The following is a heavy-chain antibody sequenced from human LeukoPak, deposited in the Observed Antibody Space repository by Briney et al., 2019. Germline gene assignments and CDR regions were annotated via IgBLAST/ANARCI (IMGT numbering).Heavy chain of an antibody. CDR2: IKSKGDGGTT. V-gene: IGHV3-15*01. CDR3: TTYNRRDAFDI. CDR1: GFTVRNTW. D-gene: IGHD1-14*01. Sequence: GGALRLSWAASGFTVRNTWMSWVRQAPGKGLDWVGLIKSKGDGGTTDHAAPVKGRFTISRDDSTNTLNLRMTSMKPEDTAVYYCTTYNRRDAFDIWGQGTMFTVSS. J-gene: IGHJ3*02.